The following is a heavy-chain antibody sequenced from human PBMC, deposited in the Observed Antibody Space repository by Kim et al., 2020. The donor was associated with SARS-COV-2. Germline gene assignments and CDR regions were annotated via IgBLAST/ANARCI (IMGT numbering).Heavy chain of an antibody. D-gene: IGHD1-26*01. V-gene: IGHV3-23*03. CDR2: IYSGGSST. CDR3: AKGLGKVGVTGADY. CDR1: GFTFSSYA. Sequence: GGSLRLSCAASGFTFSSYAMSWVRQAPGKGLEWVSVIYSGGSSTYYADSVKGRFTISRDNSKNTLYLQMNSLRAEDTAVYYCAKGLGKVGVTGADYWGQG. J-gene: IGHJ4*02.